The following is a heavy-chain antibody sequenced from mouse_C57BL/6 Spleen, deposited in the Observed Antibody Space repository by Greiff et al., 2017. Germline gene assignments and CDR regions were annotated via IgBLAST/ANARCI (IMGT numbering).Heavy chain of an antibody. CDR2: IDPSDSYT. J-gene: IGHJ4*01. D-gene: IGHD1-1*01. CDR1: GYTFTSYW. Sequence: VQLQQPGAELVRPGTSVKLSCKASGYTFTSYWMPWVKQRPGQGLEWIGVIDPSDSYTNYNQKFKGKATLTVDTSSSTAYMQLSSLTSEDSAVYYCARSGYGSSDAMDYWGQGTSVTVSS. V-gene: IGHV1-59*01. CDR3: ARSGYGSSDAMDY.